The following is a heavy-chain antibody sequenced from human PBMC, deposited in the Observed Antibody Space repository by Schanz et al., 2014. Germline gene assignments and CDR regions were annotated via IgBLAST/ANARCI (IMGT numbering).Heavy chain of an antibody. CDR3: ARDLLVSHYDFWSGNDY. D-gene: IGHD3-3*01. CDR1: GFTFHTYD. Sequence: QVYLVESGGDLVKPGGSLRLSCAASGFTFHTYDMHWVRQAPGKGLEWVAQISHDGHRDFYADSVKGRFTVSRDNNWKTLSLQMNSLRSDDTAVYYCARDLLVSHYDFWSGNDYWGQGTLVTVSS. V-gene: IGHV3-30-3*01. J-gene: IGHJ4*02. CDR2: ISHDGHRD.